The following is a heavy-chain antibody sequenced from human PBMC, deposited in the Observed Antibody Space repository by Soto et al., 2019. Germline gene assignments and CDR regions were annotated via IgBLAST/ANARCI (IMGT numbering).Heavy chain of an antibody. D-gene: IGHD5-18*01. CDR3: ARGRGYGYGIDY. CDR2: ISHGGTT. CDR1: GGPISSGDNF. J-gene: IGHJ4*02. V-gene: IGHV4-30-4*01. Sequence: SETLSLTCTVSGGPISSGDNFWSWIRQTPGKGLESIVYISHGGTTYYNPSLQSRTTISVDTSKNQYSLKLSSVTAADTAIYYCARGRGYGYGIDYWGQGTLVTVS.